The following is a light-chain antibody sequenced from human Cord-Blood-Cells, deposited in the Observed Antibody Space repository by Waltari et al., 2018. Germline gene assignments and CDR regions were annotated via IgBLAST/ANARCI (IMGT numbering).Light chain of an antibody. J-gene: IGLJ2*01. CDR1: SSDAGGYNY. CDR2: DVS. Sequence: QSALTQPASVSGSPGQSITISCTGTSSDAGGYNYVSWYQQHPGKAPKLMIYDVSKRPSGVSNRFSGSKSGNTASLTISGPQAEDEADYYCSSYTSSSTPVVFGGGTKLTVL. CDR3: SSYTSSSTPVV. V-gene: IGLV2-14*01.